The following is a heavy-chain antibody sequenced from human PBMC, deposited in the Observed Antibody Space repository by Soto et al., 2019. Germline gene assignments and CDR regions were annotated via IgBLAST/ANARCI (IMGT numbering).Heavy chain of an antibody. CDR3: ARTTTLENYFDY. CDR1: GGSFSNYY. Sequence: QVQLQESGPGLVSPLETLSLTCTVSGGSFSNYYWSWIRQPPGKGLEWIGYIFYTGSSIYNPSLKSRVTMSVDMSKKEFSLNLSSVTAADTALYYCARTTTLENYFDYWGQGTLVTVSA. J-gene: IGHJ4*02. V-gene: IGHV4-59*01. D-gene: IGHD2-15*01. CDR2: IFYTGSS.